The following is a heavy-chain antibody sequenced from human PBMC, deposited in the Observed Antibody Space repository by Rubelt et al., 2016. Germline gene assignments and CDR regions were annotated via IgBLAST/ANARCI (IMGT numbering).Heavy chain of an antibody. J-gene: IGHJ4*02. CDR3: AKDLPTPIAAAVY. V-gene: IGHV3-53*01. CDR1: GFTVSSNY. CDR2: IYSGGST. D-gene: IGHD6-13*01. Sequence: GGSLRLSCAASGFTVSSNYMSWVRQAPGKGLEWVSVIYSGGSTYYADSVKGRFTISRDNSKNTLYLQMNSLRAEDTAVYYCAKDLPTPIAAAVYWGQGTLVTVSS.